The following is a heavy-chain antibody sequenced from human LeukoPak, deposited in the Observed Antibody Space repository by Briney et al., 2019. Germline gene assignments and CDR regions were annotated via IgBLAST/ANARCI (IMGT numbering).Heavy chain of an antibody. CDR2: INHSGST. CDR3: ARVGRTYYYGSGTLGYYYYGMDV. CDR1: GGSFSGYY. J-gene: IGHJ6*02. V-gene: IGHV4-34*01. Sequence: SEALSLTCAVYGGSFSGYYWSWIRQPPGKGLEWIGEINHSGSTKYNPSLKSRVTISVDTSKNQFSLKLSSVTAADTAVYYCARVGRTYYYGSGTLGYYYYGMDVWGQGTTVTVSS. D-gene: IGHD3-10*01.